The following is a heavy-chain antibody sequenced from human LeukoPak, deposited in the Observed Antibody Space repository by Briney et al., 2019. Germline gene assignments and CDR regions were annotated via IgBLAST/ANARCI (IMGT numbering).Heavy chain of an antibody. V-gene: IGHV3-20*01. J-gene: IGHJ2*01. Sequence: GGSLRLSCAASGFTASSNYMSWVRQAPGKGLEWVSGINWNGGSTGYADSVKGRFTISRDNAKNSLYLQMNSLRAEDTALYHCARETGGYYDSSGYPEFNSNWYFDLWGRGTLVTVSS. CDR3: ARETGGYYDSSGYPEFNSNWYFDL. D-gene: IGHD3-22*01. CDR2: INWNGGST. CDR1: GFTASSNY.